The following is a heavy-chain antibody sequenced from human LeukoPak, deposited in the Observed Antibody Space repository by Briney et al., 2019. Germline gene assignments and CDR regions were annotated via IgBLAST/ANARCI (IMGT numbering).Heavy chain of an antibody. V-gene: IGHV3-53*04. J-gene: IGHJ4*02. Sequence: GGSLRLSCAASGFTFSSYAMSWVRQAPGKGLEWVSVIYSGGSTYYADSVKGRFTISRHNSKNTLYLQMNSLRAEDTAVYYCASSTYYYDSSGLPIDYWGQGTLVTVSS. CDR2: IYSGGST. CDR3: ASSTYYYDSSGLPIDY. CDR1: GFTFSSYA. D-gene: IGHD3-22*01.